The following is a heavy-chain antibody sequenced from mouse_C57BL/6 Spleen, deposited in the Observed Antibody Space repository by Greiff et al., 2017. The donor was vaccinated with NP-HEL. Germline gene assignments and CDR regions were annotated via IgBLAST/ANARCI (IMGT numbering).Heavy chain of an antibody. Sequence: QVQLQQPGAELVKPGASVKMSCKASGYTFTSYWITWVKQRPGQGLEWIGDIYPGSGSTNYNEKFKSKATLTVDTSSSTAYMQLSSLTSEDSAVYYCARGNDGYPYYAMDYWGQGTSVTVSS. D-gene: IGHD2-3*01. V-gene: IGHV1-55*01. CDR2: IYPGSGST. CDR3: ARGNDGYPYYAMDY. J-gene: IGHJ4*01. CDR1: GYTFTSYW.